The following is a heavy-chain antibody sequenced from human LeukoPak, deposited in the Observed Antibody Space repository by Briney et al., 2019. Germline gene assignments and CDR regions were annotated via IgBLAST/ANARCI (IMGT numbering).Heavy chain of an antibody. CDR2: VYSSGTT. Sequence: PSETLSLTCSVSSGSISNYYWNWIRQPAGKGLERIGHVYSSGTTNYDPSPNSRITMSLDTSRNQFFLNLSSVTAADTAVYYCALRTPQHGWCDPWGQGTLVTVSS. CDR3: ALRTPQHGWCDP. J-gene: IGHJ5*02. V-gene: IGHV4-4*07. CDR1: SGSISNYY. D-gene: IGHD4-17*01.